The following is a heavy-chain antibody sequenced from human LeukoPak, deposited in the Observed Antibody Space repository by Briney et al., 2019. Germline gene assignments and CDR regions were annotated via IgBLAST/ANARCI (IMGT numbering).Heavy chain of an antibody. CDR2: ISYIGST. J-gene: IGHJ4*02. V-gene: IGHV4-59*08. Sequence: KPSETLSLTFTVSGXSISSFYWSWIRQPPGKGLKWIGYISYIGSTNYNPSLKSRVTISVDTSKNQFSLKLSSVTAADTAVYYCARHGNHVGGIQLWLSLDYWGQGTLVTVSS. D-gene: IGHD5-18*01. CDR3: ARHGNHVGGIQLWLSLDY. CDR1: GXSISSFY.